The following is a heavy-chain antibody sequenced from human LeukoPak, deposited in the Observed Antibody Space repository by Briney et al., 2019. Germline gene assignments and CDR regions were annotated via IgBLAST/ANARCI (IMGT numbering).Heavy chain of an antibody. J-gene: IGHJ4*02. V-gene: IGHV1-46*01. CDR2: INPSGGST. Sequence: ASVKVSCKASGYTFTSYAMNWVRQAPGQGLEWMGIINPSGGSTSYAQKFQGRVTMTRDTSTSTVYMELSSLRAEDTALYYCAKDISSGSPRWYFDYWGQGALVTVSS. D-gene: IGHD3-22*01. CDR1: GYTFTSYA. CDR3: AKDISSGSPRWYFDY.